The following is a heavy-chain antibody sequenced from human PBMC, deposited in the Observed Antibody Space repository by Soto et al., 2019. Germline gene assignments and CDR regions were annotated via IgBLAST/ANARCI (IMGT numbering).Heavy chain of an antibody. V-gene: IGHV3-21*01. CDR1: GFTFSSYS. CDR2: ISSSSSYI. Sequence: EVQLVESGGGLVKPGGSLRLSCAASGFTFSSYSMNWVRQAPGKGLEWVSSISSSSSYIYYADSVKGRFTISRDNAKNSLYLQMNSLRAEDTAVYYCARAPGKQWLDIGMDVWGQGTTVTVSS. D-gene: IGHD6-19*01. CDR3: ARAPGKQWLDIGMDV. J-gene: IGHJ6*02.